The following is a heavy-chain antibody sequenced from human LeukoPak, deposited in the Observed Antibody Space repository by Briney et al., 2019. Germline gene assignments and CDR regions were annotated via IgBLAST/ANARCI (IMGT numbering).Heavy chain of an antibody. CDR1: GGSISSSSYY. J-gene: IGHJ4*02. CDR3: ARLAITMIVAFDY. CDR2: IYYSGST. V-gene: IGHV4-39*01. Sequence: SETLSLTCTVSGGSISSSSYYWGWIRQPPGKGLEGIGSIYYSGSTYYNPSLKSRVTISVYTSKNQFSLKLSSVTAADTAVYYCARLAITMIVAFDYWGQGTLVTVSS. D-gene: IGHD3-22*01.